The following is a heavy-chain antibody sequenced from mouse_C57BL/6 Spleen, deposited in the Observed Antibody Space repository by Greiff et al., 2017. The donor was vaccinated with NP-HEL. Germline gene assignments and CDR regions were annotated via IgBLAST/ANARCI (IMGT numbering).Heavy chain of an antibody. CDR3: GSSCGNHVPFAY. V-gene: IGHV2-6*01. J-gene: IGHJ3*01. D-gene: IGHD2-1*01. CDR2: IWGVGST. Sequence: VQRVESGPGLVAPSQSLSITCTVSGFSLTSYGVDWVRQSPGKGLEWLGVIWGVGSTNYYSAPKSGLSTIKDNSNSQVFLNMISLLTYDTAMDYCGSSCGNHVPFAYWGQGTLVTVSA. CDR1: GFSLTSYG.